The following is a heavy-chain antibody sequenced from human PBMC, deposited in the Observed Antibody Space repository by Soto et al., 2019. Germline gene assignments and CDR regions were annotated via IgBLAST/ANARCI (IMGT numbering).Heavy chain of an antibody. CDR1: GFTFTSYS. J-gene: IGHJ4*02. Sequence: EVQLLQSGGGLVQPGGSLRLSCAASGFTFTSYSMTWVRQTPGKGLEWVAAVNPGGYSTYYADSVKGRFTISRDNSNKPLYLQMNSLRAEDTAVYYCAKDLRAGSGYDFDHRDQGTLVTVSS. D-gene: IGHD5-12*01. V-gene: IGHV3-23*01. CDR2: VNPGGYST. CDR3: AKDLRAGSGYDFDH.